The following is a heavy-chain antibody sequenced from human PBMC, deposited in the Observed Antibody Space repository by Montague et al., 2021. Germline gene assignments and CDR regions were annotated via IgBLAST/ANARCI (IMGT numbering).Heavy chain of an antibody. D-gene: IGHD3-10*01. CDR3: AKQEYFVSGTSYKGFDP. CDR2: RFFGDAT. CDR1: SGSIFHAH. J-gene: IGHJ5*02. Sequence: SETLSLTCTVSSGSIFHAHCRWVRQPQGTGLEWLGFRFFGDATSTNPSPKSRVTMSIDTSTNQYSLKLSFVSAADTAVYYCAKQEYFVSGTSYKGFDPWGQGTLVTVSS. V-gene: IGHV4-59*08.